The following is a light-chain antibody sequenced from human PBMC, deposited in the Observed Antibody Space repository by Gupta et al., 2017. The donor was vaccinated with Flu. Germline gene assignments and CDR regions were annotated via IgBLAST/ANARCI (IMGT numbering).Light chain of an antibody. CDR3: VLYKGSGIWV. V-gene: IGLV8-61*01. CDR1: SRSLSTSYY. J-gene: IGLJ3*02. Sequence: TIVTQEPSFSLSPRGTVTLTCDVRSRSLSTSYYHSWYQQTPGQAPRTLIYRINNRSTGVPARFSGSILGTKAALTITEAKEDEECDYYCVLYKGSGIWVFGGGTRLTVL. CDR2: RIN.